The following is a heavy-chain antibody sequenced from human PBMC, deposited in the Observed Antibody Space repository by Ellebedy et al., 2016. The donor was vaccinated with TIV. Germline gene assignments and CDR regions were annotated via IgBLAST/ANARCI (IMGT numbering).Heavy chain of an antibody. CDR3: ASLRNRAFDY. CDR1: GGSISSSSYY. CDR2: IHYSRST. J-gene: IGHJ4*02. D-gene: IGHD1-14*01. V-gene: IGHV4-39*01. Sequence: SETLSLTCTVSGGSISSSSYYWGWLRQPPGKGLEWIANIHYSRSTYYNPSLKSPVTISVDTSKNQFSLKVGSVTAADTAVYYCASLRNRAFDYWGQGTLVTVSS.